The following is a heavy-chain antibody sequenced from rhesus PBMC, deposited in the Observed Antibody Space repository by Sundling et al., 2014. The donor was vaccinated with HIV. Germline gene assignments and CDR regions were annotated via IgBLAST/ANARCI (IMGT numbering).Heavy chain of an antibody. CDR2: IGGSSGST. V-gene: IGHV4-99*01. D-gene: IGHD1-1*01. CDR3: ARLFFQLPVDY. CDR1: GYSISRAYY. Sequence: QVQLQESGPGLVKPSETLSLTCAVSGYSISRAYYWGWIRQPPGNGTGVYGCIGGSSGSTYYNPSLKSRVTISKDTSKNQFSLTLNSVTAADTAVYYCARLFFQLPVDYWGQGVLVTVSS. J-gene: IGHJ4*01.